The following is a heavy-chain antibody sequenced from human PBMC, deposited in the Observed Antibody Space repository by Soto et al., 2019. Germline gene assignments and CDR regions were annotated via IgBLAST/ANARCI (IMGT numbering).Heavy chain of an antibody. CDR1: GGTFSSYT. Sequence: QVQLVQSGAEVKKPGSSVKVSCKASGGTFSSYTIAWVRQAPGQGLEWMGRIIPILGDPNYAQKFQGRVTITADKSTSTAYMELSSLRSEDTAVYFCARGYCSTGTCYGYYGMDVWGQGTTVTVSS. D-gene: IGHD2-15*01. CDR3: ARGYCSTGTCYGYYGMDV. CDR2: IIPILGDP. V-gene: IGHV1-69*08. J-gene: IGHJ6*02.